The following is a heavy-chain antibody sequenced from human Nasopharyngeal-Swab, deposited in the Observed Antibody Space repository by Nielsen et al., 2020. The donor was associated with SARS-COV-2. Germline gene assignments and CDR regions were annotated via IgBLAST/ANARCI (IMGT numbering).Heavy chain of an antibody. CDR1: GFTFGDYA. CDR3: ARVREVQGVMEGPPHPQPDAFDI. Sequence: GGSLRLSCTASGFTFGDYAMSWFRQAPGKGLEWVGFIRSKAYGGTTEYAASVKGRFTISRDDSKSIAYLQMNSLKTEDTAVYYCARVREVQGVMEGPPHPQPDAFDIWGQGTMVTVSS. D-gene: IGHD3-10*01. CDR2: IRSKAYGGTT. J-gene: IGHJ3*02. V-gene: IGHV3-49*03.